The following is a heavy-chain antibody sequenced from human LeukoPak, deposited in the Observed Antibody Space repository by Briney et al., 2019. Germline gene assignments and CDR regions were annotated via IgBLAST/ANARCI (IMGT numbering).Heavy chain of an antibody. V-gene: IGHV4-4*02. CDR3: ARHAKAYGSSCDY. D-gene: IGHD6-13*01. J-gene: IGHJ4*02. Sequence: SETLSLTCGVSGGSISNTNWWTWVRQPPGKGLEWIGEVNLQGSTSYNPSLKSRVAISVDKSENHISLKLTSVTAADTAVYYCARHAKAYGSSCDYWGQGTLVTVSS. CDR1: GGSISNTNW. CDR2: VNLQGST.